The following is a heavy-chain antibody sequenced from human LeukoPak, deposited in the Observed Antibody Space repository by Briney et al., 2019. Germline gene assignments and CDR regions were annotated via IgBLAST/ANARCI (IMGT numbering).Heavy chain of an antibody. D-gene: IGHD1/OR15-1a*01. J-gene: IGHJ4*02. V-gene: IGHV3-30*04. CDR3: TLTTFGVVYYFDY. Sequence: GGSLRLSCATSGFTFSSYAMHWVRQAPGKGLEWVALISYDGINQYYADSVKGRFIISRDNSKNTLYLQLNSLRLEDTAVYYCTLTTFGVVYYFDYWGKGTLVTVSS. CDR1: GFTFSSYA. CDR2: ISYDGINQ.